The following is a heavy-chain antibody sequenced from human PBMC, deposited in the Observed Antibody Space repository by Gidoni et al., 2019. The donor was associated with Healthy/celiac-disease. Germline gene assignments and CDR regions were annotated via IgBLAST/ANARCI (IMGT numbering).Heavy chain of an antibody. CDR3: AHSIGRFGVGRIYYFDY. Sequence: QITLKESGPTLVKPTQTLTLTSTCSGFSLSTSGVGVGWIRQPPGKALEWLAIIYWDDDKRYSQSLKGRLTITRDTSKSQVVLTMTNMDPVDTDTYFCAHSIGRFGVGRIYYFDYWGQGTLVTVSS. D-gene: IGHD3-10*01. V-gene: IGHV2-5*02. CDR2: IYWDDDK. CDR1: GFSLSTSGVG. J-gene: IGHJ4*02.